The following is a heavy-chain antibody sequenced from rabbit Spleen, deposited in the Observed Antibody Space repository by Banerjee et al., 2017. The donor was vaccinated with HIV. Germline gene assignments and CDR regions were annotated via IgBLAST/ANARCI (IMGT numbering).Heavy chain of an antibody. CDR1: GFSFSTKYY. J-gene: IGHJ4*01. V-gene: IGHV1S40*01. CDR3: ARGYSSGYHNYVEAFNL. D-gene: IGHD1-1*01. Sequence: QSLEESGGDLVQPEGSLTLTCTASGFSFSTKYYMCWVRQAPGKGLEWIGCIGSGATGNNYYATWANGRFTISRTSSTTVTLRMTSLTAADTATYFCARGYSSGYHNYVEAFNLWGPGTLVTVS. CDR2: IGSGATGNN.